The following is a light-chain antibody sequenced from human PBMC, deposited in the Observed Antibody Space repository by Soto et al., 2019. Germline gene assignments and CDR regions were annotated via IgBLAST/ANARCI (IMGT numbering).Light chain of an antibody. Sequence: QCALTQPASVSGSPGQSITISCTGTSVSVGGYNYVSWYQQHPGKAPKLMIYEVSNRPSGVSNRFSGSKSGNTASLTISGLQAEDEADYYCSSYTSSSTPYVFGTGTKLTDL. CDR1: SVSVGGYNY. CDR3: SSYTSSSTPYV. CDR2: EVS. V-gene: IGLV2-14*01. J-gene: IGLJ1*01.